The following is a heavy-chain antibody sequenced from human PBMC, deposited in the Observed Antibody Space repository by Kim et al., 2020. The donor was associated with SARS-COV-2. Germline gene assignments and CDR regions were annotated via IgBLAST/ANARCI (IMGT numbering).Heavy chain of an antibody. CDR1: GYTFTSYD. J-gene: IGHJ5*02. CDR3: ARGDALLWFGELLKKVGYWFDP. D-gene: IGHD3-10*01. Sequence: ASVKVSCKASGYTFTSYDINWVRQATGQGLEWMGWMNPNSGNTGYAQKFQGRDTMTRNNSISTAYMELSSLRAEDTAVYYCARGDALLWFGELLKKVGYWFDPWGQGTLVTVCS. CDR2: MNPNSGNT. V-gene: IGHV1-8*01.